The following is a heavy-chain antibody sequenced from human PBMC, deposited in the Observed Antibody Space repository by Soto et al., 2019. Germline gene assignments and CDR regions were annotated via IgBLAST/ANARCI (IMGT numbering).Heavy chain of an antibody. V-gene: IGHV4-61*01. D-gene: IGHD5-18*01. J-gene: IGHJ4*02. CDR2: VYYTGTT. Sequence: PSDNLSLTCTFSGYSVSNTNYFWSLIRQPPGKGLEWIGYVYYTGTTDYNPSFKSRVTMSIDPSKNQFSLKVNSVTAADTAVDFCARGGIMWTQDLVEYWGKG. CDR1: GYSVSNTNYF. CDR3: ARGGIMWTQDLVEY.